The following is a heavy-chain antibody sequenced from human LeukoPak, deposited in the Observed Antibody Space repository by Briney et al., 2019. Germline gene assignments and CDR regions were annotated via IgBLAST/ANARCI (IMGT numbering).Heavy chain of an antibody. Sequence: GGSPRLSCAGSGFTFSTYSMNWVRQAPGKGLEWVSSISSSGSYIYYAESVKGRFTISRDNAKNSLYLQINSLRAEDTAVYYCARGNTVLNSPFDIWGQGTMVIVSS. CDR2: ISSSGSYI. CDR3: ARGNTVLNSPFDI. CDR1: GFTFSTYS. D-gene: IGHD4-23*01. J-gene: IGHJ3*02. V-gene: IGHV3-21*01.